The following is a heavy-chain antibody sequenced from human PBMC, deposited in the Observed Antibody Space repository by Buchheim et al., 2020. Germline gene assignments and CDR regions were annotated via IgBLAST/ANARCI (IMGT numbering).Heavy chain of an antibody. D-gene: IGHD6-19*01. V-gene: IGHV4-59*01. J-gene: IGHJ5*02. CDR3: ARLTTSYSSGWYWFDP. Sequence: QVQLQESGPGLVKPSETLSLTCTVSGGSISSYYWSWIRQPPGKGLEWIGYIYYSGSTNYNPSLKSRVTISVDTSKNQFSLKLSSVTAADTAVYYCARLTTSYSSGWYWFDPWGQGTL. CDR1: GGSISSYY. CDR2: IYYSGST.